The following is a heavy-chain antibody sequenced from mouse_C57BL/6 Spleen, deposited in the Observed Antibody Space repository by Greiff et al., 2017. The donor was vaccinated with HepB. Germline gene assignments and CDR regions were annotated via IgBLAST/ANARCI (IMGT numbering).Heavy chain of an antibody. D-gene: IGHD2-4*01. CDR3: AREEYDYDGLWYFDV. Sequence: EVQLQESGGGLVKPGGSLKLSCAASGFTFSSYTMSWVRQTPEKRLEWVATISGGGGNTYYPDSVKGRFTISRDNAKNTLYLQMSSLRSEDTALYYCAREEYDYDGLWYFDVWGTGTTVTVSS. J-gene: IGHJ1*03. CDR2: ISGGGGNT. CDR1: GFTFSSYT. V-gene: IGHV5-9*01.